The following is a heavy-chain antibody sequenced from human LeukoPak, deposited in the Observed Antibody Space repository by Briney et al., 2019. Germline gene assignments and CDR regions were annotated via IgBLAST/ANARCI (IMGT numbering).Heavy chain of an antibody. CDR1: GGSISSSSYY. D-gene: IGHD5-18*01. CDR2: IYYSGST. J-gene: IGHJ4*02. Sequence: SETLSLTCTVSGGSISSSSYYWGWIRQPPGKGLEWIGSIYYSGSTYYNPSLKSRVTISVDTSKNQFSLKLSSVTAADTAVYYCARHPIGHSYGPEYYFDYWGQGTLVTVSS. CDR3: ARHPIGHSYGPEYYFDY. V-gene: IGHV4-39*01.